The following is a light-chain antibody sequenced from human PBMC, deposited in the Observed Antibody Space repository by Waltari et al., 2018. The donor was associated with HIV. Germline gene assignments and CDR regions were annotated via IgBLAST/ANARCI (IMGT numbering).Light chain of an antibody. CDR1: SSDVGSSNY. Sequence: QSALTQPASVSGFPGPSITISCTGSSSDVGSSNYVSWYQHHSGKAPKLLIYDVSKRPPGVANRFSGSKSGKTASLTISLLQAEDEADYYCCSYAGSNTYLFGTVTEVTVL. J-gene: IGLJ1*01. V-gene: IGLV2-23*02. CDR3: CSYAGSNTYL. CDR2: DVS.